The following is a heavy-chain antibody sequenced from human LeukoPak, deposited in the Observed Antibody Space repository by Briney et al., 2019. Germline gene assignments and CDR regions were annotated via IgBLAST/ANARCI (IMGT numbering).Heavy chain of an antibody. Sequence: GGSLRLSCAASGFTFDDYAMHWVRQAPGKGLEWVSGISWNSGSIGYADSVKGRFTISRDNSKNTLYLQMNSLRAEDTAVYYCASLHDYGDYLHDYWGQGTLVTVSS. J-gene: IGHJ4*02. CDR2: ISWNSGSI. V-gene: IGHV3-9*01. CDR3: ASLHDYGDYLHDY. CDR1: GFTFDDYA. D-gene: IGHD4-17*01.